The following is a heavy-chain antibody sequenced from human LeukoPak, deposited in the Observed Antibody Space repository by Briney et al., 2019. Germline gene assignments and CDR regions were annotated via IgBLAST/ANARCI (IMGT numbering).Heavy chain of an antibody. J-gene: IGHJ4*02. Sequence: SGRSLRLSCAASGFTFSSYAMSWVRQAPGKGLEWVSAISGSGGSTYYADSVKGGFTISRDNSKNTLYLQMNSLRAEDTAVYYCAKSTAMGDFDYWGQGTLVTVSS. CDR2: ISGSGGST. D-gene: IGHD5-18*01. CDR1: GFTFSSYA. V-gene: IGHV3-23*01. CDR3: AKSTAMGDFDY.